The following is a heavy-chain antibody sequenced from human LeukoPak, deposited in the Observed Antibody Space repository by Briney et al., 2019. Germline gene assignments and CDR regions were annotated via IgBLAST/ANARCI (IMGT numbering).Heavy chain of an antibody. CDR3: ATTYYYDSSGYQSFDY. J-gene: IGHJ4*02. D-gene: IGHD3-22*01. Sequence: SETLSLTCAVSGGSISSGGYSWSWIRQPPGKGLEWIGEINHSGSTNYNPSLKSRVTISVDTSKNQFSLKLSSVTAADTAVYYCATTYYYDSSGYQSFDYWGQGTLVTVSS. CDR2: INHSGST. CDR1: GGSISSGGYS. V-gene: IGHV4-34*01.